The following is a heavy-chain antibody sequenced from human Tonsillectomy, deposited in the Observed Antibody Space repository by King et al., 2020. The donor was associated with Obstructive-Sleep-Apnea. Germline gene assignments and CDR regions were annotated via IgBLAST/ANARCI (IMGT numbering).Heavy chain of an antibody. J-gene: IGHJ4*02. CDR3: AKDHIYSSTWYYFDY. Sequence: VQLVESGGGLVQPGRSLRLSCAASGFTFDDFGMHWVRQAPGKGLEWVSRIGWNSGSIAYADSVKGRFTISRDNAKNSLYLQMNSLRAEDTAFYYCAKDHIYSSTWYYFDYWGQGTLVTVAS. CDR1: GFTFDDFG. D-gene: IGHD6-13*01. V-gene: IGHV3-9*01. CDR2: IGWNSGSI.